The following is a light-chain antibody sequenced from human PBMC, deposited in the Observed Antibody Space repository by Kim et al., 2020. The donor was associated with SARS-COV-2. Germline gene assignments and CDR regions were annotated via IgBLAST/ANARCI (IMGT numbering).Light chain of an antibody. CDR3: SSHAGSNNLV. Sequence: GHSASISCAGTSSDGGAYNYVAWYQQHPGKAPRLRIYEVSKRPSGVPDRCSGSKSGNTASLTVSGLQAEDEADYYCSSHAGSNNLVFGGGTKVTVL. CDR1: SSDGGAYNY. V-gene: IGLV2-8*01. J-gene: IGLJ2*01. CDR2: EVS.